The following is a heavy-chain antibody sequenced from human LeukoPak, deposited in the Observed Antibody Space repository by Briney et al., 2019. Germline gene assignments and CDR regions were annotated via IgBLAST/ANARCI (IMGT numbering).Heavy chain of an antibody. CDR1: GFTFSNYA. Sequence: GESLTLSCAASGFTFSNYAMTWVRQAPGKGLEWFSTIIGSGGTTFYADSVKGRFTISRDNSKTALYEQLNSLRAEDTAVYYCAKGPVRSSPYYFDYWGQGTLVTVSS. D-gene: IGHD6-6*01. CDR2: IIGSGGTT. CDR3: AKGPVRSSPYYFDY. V-gene: IGHV3-23*01. J-gene: IGHJ4*02.